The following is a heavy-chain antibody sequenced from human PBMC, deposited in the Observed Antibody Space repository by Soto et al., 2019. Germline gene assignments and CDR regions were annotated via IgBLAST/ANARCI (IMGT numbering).Heavy chain of an antibody. CDR2: INPSGGTT. CDR1: GYTFTSYY. CDR3: ARDQGDYASAFDI. V-gene: IGHV1-46*03. Sequence: ASVKVSCKASGYTFTSYYMHWVRQAPGQGLEWMGIINPSGGTTTYAQKFQGRVTMTRDTSTSTVYMELSSLRSEDTAVYYCARDQGDYASAFDIWGQGTMLTVSS. J-gene: IGHJ3*02. D-gene: IGHD4-17*01.